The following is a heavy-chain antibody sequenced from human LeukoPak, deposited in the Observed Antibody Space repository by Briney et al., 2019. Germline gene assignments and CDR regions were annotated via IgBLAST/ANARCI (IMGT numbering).Heavy chain of an antibody. J-gene: IGHJ4*02. CDR3: ALVAGTSYFDY. CDR2: INSDGSST. CDR1: GFTFSSYW. V-gene: IGHV3-74*01. Sequence: GGSLRLSCAASGFTFSSYWMHWVRQAPGKGLVWVSRINSDGSSTSYADSVKGRFTISRDNAKNTLYLQMNSLRAEDPAVYYCALVAGTSYFDYWGQGTLVTVSS. D-gene: IGHD6-19*01.